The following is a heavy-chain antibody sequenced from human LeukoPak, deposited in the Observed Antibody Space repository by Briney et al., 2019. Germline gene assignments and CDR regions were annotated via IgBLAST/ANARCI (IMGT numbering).Heavy chain of an antibody. CDR2: ISYDGSNI. D-gene: IGHD6-13*01. CDR1: GFTFSSYT. J-gene: IGHJ5*02. Sequence: GSLRLSCAASGFTFSSYTMHWVRQAPGKGLEWVTTISYDGSNIYYADSVKGRFTISRDNSKSTLFLQMNSLRAEDTAVYYCARGLSQQLTNWFDPWGQGTLVTVSS. CDR3: ARGLSQQLTNWFDP. V-gene: IGHV3-30-3*01.